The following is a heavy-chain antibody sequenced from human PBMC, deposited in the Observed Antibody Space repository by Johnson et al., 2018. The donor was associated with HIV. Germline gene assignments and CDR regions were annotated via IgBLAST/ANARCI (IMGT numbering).Heavy chain of an antibody. V-gene: IGHV3-7*01. CDR1: RFTFSSYC. CDR3: AKDNVVGALTIWGNRAFDS. D-gene: IGHD1-26*01. J-gene: IGHJ3*01. CDR2: IKQDGSEK. Sequence: MQLVESGGALVQPGGSLRLSCAASRFTFSSYCMSWVRQAPGKGLEWVANIKQDGSEKYYVDSVKGRFTISRDNAKNSLYLQMNSLRAEDTAVYYCAKDNVVGALTIWGNRAFDSWGQGTMVTVSS.